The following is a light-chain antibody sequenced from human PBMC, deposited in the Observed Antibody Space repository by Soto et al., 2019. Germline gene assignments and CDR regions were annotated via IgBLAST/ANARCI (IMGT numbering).Light chain of an antibody. V-gene: IGLV2-14*01. J-gene: IGLJ1*01. CDR3: ISYTSDDVRYV. CDR2: EVS. CDR1: NSDVGIYDF. Sequence: SARTQPASVSGTPGQSITISCTGSNSDVGIYDFVSWYQHHPGRAPKLIVSEVSHRPSGVSNRFSGSKSGNTASLTISGLQSEDEADYYCISYTSDDVRYVFGTGTKV.